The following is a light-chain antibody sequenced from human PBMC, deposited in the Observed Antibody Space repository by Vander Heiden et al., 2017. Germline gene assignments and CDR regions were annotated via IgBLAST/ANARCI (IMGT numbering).Light chain of an antibody. V-gene: IGKV1-9*01. CDR2: AAS. Sequence: DIQLTQSPSFLSASVGDRATITCRASQGINSYLAWYQQKPGKAPKLLIYAASTWQSGVPSRFSGSGSGTEFTLTISSLQPEDFATYYCQQLNSYPRTFGQGTKLEIK. J-gene: IGKJ2*02. CDR1: QGINSY. CDR3: QQLNSYPRT.